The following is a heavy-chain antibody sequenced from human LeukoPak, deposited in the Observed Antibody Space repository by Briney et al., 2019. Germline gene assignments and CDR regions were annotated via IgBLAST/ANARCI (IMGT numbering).Heavy chain of an antibody. D-gene: IGHD6-13*01. Sequence: PGGSLRLSCAASGFTFDDYAMHWVRQAPGKGLEWVSGISWNRGNIGYADSVKGRFTISRDNAKNSLYLQMNSLRAEDTALYYCAKDSGSSWTGGFDYWGQGTLVTVSS. CDR1: GFTFDDYA. J-gene: IGHJ4*02. V-gene: IGHV3-9*01. CDR3: AKDSGSSWTGGFDY. CDR2: ISWNRGNI.